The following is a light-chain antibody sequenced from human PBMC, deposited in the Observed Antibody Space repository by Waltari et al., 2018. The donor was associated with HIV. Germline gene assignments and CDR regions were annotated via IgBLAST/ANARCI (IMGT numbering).Light chain of an antibody. Sequence: QTTLTLPASVSGSPRQSIPISFTGTSSDVRAYNLVSWYQQHPGKAPRLIIYDVSERPAGVSKRFTGSKSGNTASLTISGLQAEDEADYYCCSYVSEIVPCVFGGGTKLTVL. CDR3: CSYVSEIVPCV. CDR1: SSDVRAYNL. V-gene: IGLV2-23*02. J-gene: IGLJ3*02. CDR2: DVS.